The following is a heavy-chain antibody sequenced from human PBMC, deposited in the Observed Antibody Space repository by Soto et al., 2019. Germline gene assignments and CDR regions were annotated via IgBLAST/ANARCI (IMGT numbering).Heavy chain of an antibody. CDR3: ARGDSTDYANGGCSFFYNHEMDA. CDR1: GYSFTDYH. CDR2: INPKSGGT. Sequence: ASVKGSCTASGYSFTDYHIHWVRQAPGQGLEWLGRINPKSGGTSTAQKFQGWVTMTTDTSISTASMELTRLTSDDTAIYYCARGDSTDYANGGCSFFYNHEMDAWG. D-gene: IGHD1-26*01. V-gene: IGHV1-2*04. J-gene: IGHJ6*02.